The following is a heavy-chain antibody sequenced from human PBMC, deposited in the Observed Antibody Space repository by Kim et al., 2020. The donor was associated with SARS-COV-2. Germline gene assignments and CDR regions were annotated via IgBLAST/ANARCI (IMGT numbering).Heavy chain of an antibody. CDR1: GYTFTGYY. Sequence: ASVKVSCKASGYTFTGYYMHWVRQAPGQGLEWMGWINPNSGGTNYAQKFQGRVTMTRDTSISTAYMELSRLRSDDTAVYYCARDRLGRAPGMDVWGQGTTVTVSS. CDR2: INPNSGGT. J-gene: IGHJ6*02. D-gene: IGHD3-16*01. CDR3: ARDRLGRAPGMDV. V-gene: IGHV1-2*02.